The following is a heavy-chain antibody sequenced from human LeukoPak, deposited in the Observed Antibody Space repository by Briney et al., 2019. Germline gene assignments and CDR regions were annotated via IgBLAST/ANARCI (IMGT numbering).Heavy chain of an antibody. CDR2: IYYSGST. CDR1: GGSISSSSYY. J-gene: IGHJ6*02. CDR3: ARDYFPRGYSGYDYNYYYYYGMDV. Sequence: SETLSLTCTVSGGSISSSSYYWGWIRQPPGKGLEWIGGIYYSGSTYYNPSLKSRVTISVDTSKNQFSLKLSSVTAADTAVYYCARDYFPRGYSGYDYNYYYYYGMDVWGQGTTVTVSS. V-gene: IGHV4-39*07. D-gene: IGHD5-12*01.